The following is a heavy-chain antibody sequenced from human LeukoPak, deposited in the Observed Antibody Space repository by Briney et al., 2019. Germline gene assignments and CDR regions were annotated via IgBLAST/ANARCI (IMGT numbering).Heavy chain of an antibody. CDR2: ISGSGGST. D-gene: IGHD1-26*01. J-gene: IGHJ4*02. Sequence: GGSLRLSCAASGFTFSSYAMSWVRQAPGKGLEWVSAISGSGGSTYYADSVKGRFTISRDNSKNTLYLQMNSLRAEDTAVYYCAKDRPTYSGSWRRFDYWGQGTLVTVSS. V-gene: IGHV3-23*01. CDR3: AKDRPTYSGSWRRFDY. CDR1: GFTFSSYA.